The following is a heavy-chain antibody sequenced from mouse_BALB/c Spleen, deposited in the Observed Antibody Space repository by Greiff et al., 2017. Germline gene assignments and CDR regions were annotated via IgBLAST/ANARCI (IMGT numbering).Heavy chain of an antibody. CDR2: IDPANGNT. CDR1: GFNIKDTY. V-gene: IGHV14-3*02. J-gene: IGHJ3*01. CDR3: ASGTAY. D-gene: IGHD4-1*01. Sequence: EVQRVESGAELVKPGASVKLSCTASGFNIKDTYMHWVKQRPEQGLEWIGRIDPANGNTKYDPKFQGKATITADTSSNTAYLQLSSLTSEDTAVYYCASGTAYWGQGTLVTVSA.